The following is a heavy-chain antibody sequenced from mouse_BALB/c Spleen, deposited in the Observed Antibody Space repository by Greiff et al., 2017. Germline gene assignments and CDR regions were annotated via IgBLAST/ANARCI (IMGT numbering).Heavy chain of an antibody. CDR2: ISSGGSYS. V-gene: IGHV5-6*02. CDR3: ARLSTMITDWFAD. Sequence: EVKLVESGGDLVKPGGSLKLSCAASGFTFSSYGMSWVRQTPDKRLVWVATISSGGSYSYYPDSVKGRFSISRDNAKNTLYLQLSSLKSEDTAMYYGARLSTMITDWFADWGQGTLVTVSA. CDR1: GFTFSSYG. D-gene: IGHD2-4*01. J-gene: IGHJ3*01.